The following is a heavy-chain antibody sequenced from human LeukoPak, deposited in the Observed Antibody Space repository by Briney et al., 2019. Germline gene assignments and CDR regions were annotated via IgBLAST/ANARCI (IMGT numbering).Heavy chain of an antibody. V-gene: IGHV1-69*06. J-gene: IGHJ4*02. CDR1: GYTFTSYA. Sequence: SVKVSCKASGYTFTSYAISWVRQAPGQGLEWMGGIIPIFGTANYAQKFQGRVTITADKSTSTAYMELSSLRSEDTAVYYCARGASSYYDSSDYFDYWGQGTLVTVPS. CDR2: IIPIFGTA. D-gene: IGHD3-22*01. CDR3: ARGASSYYDSSDYFDY.